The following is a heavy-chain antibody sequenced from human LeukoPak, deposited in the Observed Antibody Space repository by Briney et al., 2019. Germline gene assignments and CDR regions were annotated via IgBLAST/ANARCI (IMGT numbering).Heavy chain of an antibody. CDR2: MYHGDADT. CDR3: ARKARADY. J-gene: IGHJ4*02. CDR1: GYSFPTYC. V-gene: IGHV5-51*01. Sequence: SLKISCKGSGYSFPTYCIGWVRELPGKGLEWLGIMYHGDADTRYNPSFQSQVTISADTSISTSSVQRTRLKAADTAVYYCARKARADYWGQGTLVTVSS.